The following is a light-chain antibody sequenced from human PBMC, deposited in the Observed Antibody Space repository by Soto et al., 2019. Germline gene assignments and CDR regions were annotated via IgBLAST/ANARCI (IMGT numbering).Light chain of an antibody. Sequence: LTHPPSASGSPGQSVTISCTGTSSDVGGYNYVSWYQQHPGKAPKLMIYEVSKRPSGVPDRFSGSKSGNTASLTVSGLQAEDEADYYCSSYAGSNDYVFGTGTKVTV. V-gene: IGLV2-8*01. CDR1: SSDVGGYNY. CDR3: SSYAGSNDYV. J-gene: IGLJ1*01. CDR2: EVS.